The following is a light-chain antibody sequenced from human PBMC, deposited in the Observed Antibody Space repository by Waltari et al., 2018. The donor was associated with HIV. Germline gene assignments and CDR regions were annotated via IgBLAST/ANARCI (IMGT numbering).Light chain of an antibody. CDR3: QRRNNWPPYS. J-gene: IGKJ2*03. V-gene: IGKV3-11*01. CDR1: QSVSSY. CDR2: DAS. Sequence: EIVLTQSPATLSLSPGERATLSCRASQSVSSYLAWYQQKPGQAPRLLIYDASNRATGIPARFSSSGSATDVTLTISSLAPEDFTVYFGQRRNNWPPYSFGQGTKLEIK.